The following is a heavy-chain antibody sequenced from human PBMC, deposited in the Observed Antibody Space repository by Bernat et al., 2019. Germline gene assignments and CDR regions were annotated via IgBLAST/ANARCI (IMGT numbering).Heavy chain of an antibody. CDR1: GFTFGDYA. Sequence: EVQLVESGGGLVQPGRSLRLSCTASGFTFGDYAMSWVRQAPGKGLEWVGFIRSKAYGGTTEYAASVKGRFTISRDDYKSIAYLQMNSLKTEDTAVYYCTRETKGSSGWLYIAAFDIWGQGTMVTVSS. V-gene: IGHV3-49*04. CDR3: TRETKGSSGWLYIAAFDI. J-gene: IGHJ3*02. CDR2: IRSKAYGGTT. D-gene: IGHD6-19*01.